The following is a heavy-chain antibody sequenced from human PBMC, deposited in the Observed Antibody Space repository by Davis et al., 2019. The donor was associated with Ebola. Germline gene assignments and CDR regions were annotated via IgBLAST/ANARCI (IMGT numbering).Heavy chain of an antibody. CDR3: TRASEGSSREV. Sequence: GGSLRLSCAASGFTFSDSAMHWVRQASGKGLEWVGRIRSKANSYATAYAASVKGRFTISRDDSKNTAYLQMNSLKTEDTAVYYCTRASEGSSREVWGQGTLVTVSS. CDR1: GFTFSDSA. J-gene: IGHJ4*02. V-gene: IGHV3-73*01. D-gene: IGHD5-24*01. CDR2: IRSKANSYAT.